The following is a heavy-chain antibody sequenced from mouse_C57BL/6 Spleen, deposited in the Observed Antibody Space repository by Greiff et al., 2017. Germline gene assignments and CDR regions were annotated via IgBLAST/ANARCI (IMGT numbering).Heavy chain of an antibody. J-gene: IGHJ3*01. V-gene: IGHV1-64*01. D-gene: IGHD2-4*01. CDR3: ARDYDYDFAY. CDR1: GYTFTSYW. Sequence: QVQLQQPGAELVKPGASVKLSCKASGYTFTSYWMHWVKQRPGQGLEWIGMIHPNSGSTNYNEKFKSKATLTVDKSSSTAYMQLSSLTSEDSAVYDCARDYDYDFAYWGQGTLVTVSA. CDR2: IHPNSGST.